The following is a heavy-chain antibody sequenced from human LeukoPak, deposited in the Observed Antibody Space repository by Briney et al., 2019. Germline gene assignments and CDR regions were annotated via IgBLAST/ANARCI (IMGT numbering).Heavy chain of an antibody. Sequence: ASVKVSCKASGGTFSSYAISWVRQAPGQGLEWMGGIIPIFGTANYAQKFQGRVTITADESTSTVYMELSSLRSEDTAVYYCARDLGDFWSGYYNYYYGMDVWGQGTTVTVSS. D-gene: IGHD3-3*01. CDR3: ARDLGDFWSGYYNYYYGMDV. J-gene: IGHJ6*02. CDR2: IIPIFGTA. CDR1: GGTFSSYA. V-gene: IGHV1-69*13.